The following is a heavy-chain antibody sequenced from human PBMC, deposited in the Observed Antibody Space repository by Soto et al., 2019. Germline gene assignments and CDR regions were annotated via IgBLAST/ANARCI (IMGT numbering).Heavy chain of an antibody. D-gene: IGHD2-15*01. V-gene: IGHV3-74*01. CDR3: ARISQGTYCRGGNCYSDY. J-gene: IGHJ4*02. Sequence: GALRLSCAASGFTFSSYSMNRVRQAPGKGLEWVSRINGDGISTSYADSVKGRFTISRDNAKDTLYLHMNSLGAEDTAVYYCARISQGTYCRGGNCYSDYWGQGTLVTVSS. CDR2: INGDGIST. CDR1: GFTFSSYS.